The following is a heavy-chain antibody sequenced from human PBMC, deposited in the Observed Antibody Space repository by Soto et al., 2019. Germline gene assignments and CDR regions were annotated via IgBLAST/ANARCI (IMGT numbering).Heavy chain of an antibody. CDR1: GGSFSGYY. Sequence: TLSLTCAVYGGSFSGYYWSWIRQPPGKGLEWIGEINHSGSTNYNPSLKSRVTISVDTSKNQFSLKLSSVTAADTAVYYCARVRGSSGWYGGYYYYGMDVWGQGTTVTVSS. CDR3: ARVRGSSGWYGGYYYYGMDV. J-gene: IGHJ6*02. D-gene: IGHD6-19*01. V-gene: IGHV4-34*01. CDR2: INHSGST.